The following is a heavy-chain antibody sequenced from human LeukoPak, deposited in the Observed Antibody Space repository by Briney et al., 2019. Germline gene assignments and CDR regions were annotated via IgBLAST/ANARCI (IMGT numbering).Heavy chain of an antibody. V-gene: IGHV4-30-4*01. CDR3: ARAGVYCSSTSCYGYYYYGMDV. D-gene: IGHD2-2*01. J-gene: IGHJ6*02. CDR1: GGSISSGDYY. CDR2: IYYSGST. Sequence: SSQTLSLTCTVSGGSISSGDYYWSWIRQPPGKGLEWIGYIYYSGSTYYNPSLKSRVTISVDTSKNQFSLKLSSVTAADTAVYYCARAGVYCSSTSCYGYYYYGMDVWGQGTTVTVSS.